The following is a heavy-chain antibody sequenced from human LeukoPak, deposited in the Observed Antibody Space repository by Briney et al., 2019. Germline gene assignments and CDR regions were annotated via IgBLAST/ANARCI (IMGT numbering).Heavy chain of an antibody. Sequence: SETLSLTCTVSGGSISSGDYYWSWIRQPPGKGLEWIGYIYYSGSTYYNPSLKSRVTISVDTSKNQFSLKLSSVTAADTAVYYCTRSAEVGYSYGYGWDYFDYWGQGTLVTVSS. V-gene: IGHV4-30-4*01. CDR1: GGSISSGDYY. D-gene: IGHD5-18*01. J-gene: IGHJ4*02. CDR2: IYYSGST. CDR3: TRSAEVGYSYGYGWDYFDY.